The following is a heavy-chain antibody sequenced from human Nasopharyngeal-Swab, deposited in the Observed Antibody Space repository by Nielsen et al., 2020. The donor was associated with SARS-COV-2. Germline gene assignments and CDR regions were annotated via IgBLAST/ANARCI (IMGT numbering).Heavy chain of an antibody. CDR3: ARGVETIHH. CDR1: GFTFDDYG. J-gene: IGHJ1*01. V-gene: IGHV3-9*01. D-gene: IGHD5-24*01. CDR2: ISWDGLTI. Sequence: SLKISCAASGFTFDDYGMHWVRQAPGKGLEWVSGISWDGLTIGYADSMKGRFTISRDNAKKSLYLQMNSLRAEDTAVYYCARGVETIHHWGQGSLVTVSS.